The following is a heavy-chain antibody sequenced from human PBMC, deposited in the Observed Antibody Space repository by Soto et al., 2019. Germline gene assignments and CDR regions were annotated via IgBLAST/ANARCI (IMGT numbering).Heavy chain of an antibody. CDR2: ISGSGGST. J-gene: IGHJ6*02. V-gene: IGHV3-23*01. CDR3: AKYPGASYGMDV. D-gene: IGHD3-10*01. CDR1: GFTFSSYA. Sequence: EVQLLESGGGLVQPGGSLRLSCAASGFTFSSYAMSWVRQAPGKGLEWVSAISGSGGSTYYADSVKGRFTISRDNSKNTLDLQMNSLRAEDTALYYCAKYPGASYGMDVWGQGTTVTVSS.